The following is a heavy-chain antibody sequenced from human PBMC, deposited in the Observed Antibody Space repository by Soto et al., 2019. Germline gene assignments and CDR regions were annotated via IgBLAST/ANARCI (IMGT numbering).Heavy chain of an antibody. CDR2: IYYSGST. V-gene: IGHV4-59*01. J-gene: IGHJ5*02. D-gene: IGHD6-25*01. CDR3: ARPHGGSSGWDNWFDP. Sequence: QLQLQGPGPGRVKPSETLSLTSTASGGSISVSYWGWFRRPPGRGLSGIGYIYYSGSTNYNPSLKSRVTISVDTSKNQFSLKLSSVTAADTAVYYCARPHGGSSGWDNWFDPWGQGTLVTVSS. CDR1: GGSISVSY.